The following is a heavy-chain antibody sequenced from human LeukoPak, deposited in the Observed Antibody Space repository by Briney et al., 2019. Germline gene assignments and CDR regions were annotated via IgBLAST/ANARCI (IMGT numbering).Heavy chain of an antibody. CDR2: ISGSGGST. Sequence: PGGSLRLSCAASGFTFSSYAMSWVRQAPGKGLERVSAISGSGGSTYYADSVKGRFTISRDNSKNTLYLQMNSLRAEDTAVYYCAKPPPRFLEWLFYFDYWGQGTLVTVSS. V-gene: IGHV3-23*01. D-gene: IGHD3-3*01. CDR3: AKPPPRFLEWLFYFDY. CDR1: GFTFSSYA. J-gene: IGHJ4*02.